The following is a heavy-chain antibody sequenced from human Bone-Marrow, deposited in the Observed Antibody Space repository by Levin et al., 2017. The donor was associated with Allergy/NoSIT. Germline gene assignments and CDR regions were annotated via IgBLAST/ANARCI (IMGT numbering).Heavy chain of an antibody. D-gene: IGHD6-13*01. CDR1: GFPVNTNY. V-gene: IGHV3-53*01. CDR2: IYSGTTT. J-gene: IGHJ4*02. Sequence: SCVASGFPVNTNYMSWVRQAPGKGLEYVSIIYSGTTTYYADSVRGRFTISIDSFANTVYLQMSRLRVDDTTMYYCTRDGGAAASDWGRGTLVAVSS. CDR3: TRDGGAAASD.